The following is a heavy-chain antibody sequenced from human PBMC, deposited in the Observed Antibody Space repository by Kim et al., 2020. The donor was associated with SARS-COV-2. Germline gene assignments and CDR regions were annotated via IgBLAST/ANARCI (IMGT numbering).Heavy chain of an antibody. D-gene: IGHD6-13*01. V-gene: IGHV5-51*01. CDR2: IYPGYSDT. J-gene: IGHJ6*02. Sequence: GESLKISCKGSGYSFTSYWIGWVRQMPGKGLEWMGIIYPGYSDTRYSPSFQGQVTIPADKSISTAYLQWSSLKASDTAMYYCARHEVLSLAGTMGYGMDVWGQGATVTVSS. CDR3: ARHEVLSLAGTMGYGMDV. CDR1: GYSFTSYW.